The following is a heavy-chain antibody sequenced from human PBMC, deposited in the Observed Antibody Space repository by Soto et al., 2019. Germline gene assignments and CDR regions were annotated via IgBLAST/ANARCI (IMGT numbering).Heavy chain of an antibody. CDR3: ARDVGVSGFSYGLDV. D-gene: IGHD3-16*01. J-gene: IGHJ6*02. CDR2: VYHTGYT. Sequence: QVQLQESGPGLVKPSGTLSLTCDVSGASISSTNWWSWVRQPPGKGLVWIGEVYHTGYTNYNPSLNVRVTFSVDTSKNQFSLKLTSVTAADTPVYYCARDVGVSGFSYGLDVWGQGYKVTVSS. V-gene: IGHV4-4*02. CDR1: GASISSTNW.